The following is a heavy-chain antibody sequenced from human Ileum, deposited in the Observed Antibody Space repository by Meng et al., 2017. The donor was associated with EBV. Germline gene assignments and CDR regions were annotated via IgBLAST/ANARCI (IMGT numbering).Heavy chain of an antibody. V-gene: IGHV4-4*02. CDR3: ASSDYYRSDY. D-gene: IGHD3-22*01. CDR2: TSHSGST. Sequence: QGPRQDSGPGPGKPSETLSLTFAVSGGSISKRYWWRWVRQPPGKGLEWIGETSHSGSTNYSPSLKSRVTISLDKSKNQLSLKLNSVTAADTAVYYCASSDYYRSDYWGQGTLVTVSS. CDR1: GGSISKRYW. J-gene: IGHJ4*02.